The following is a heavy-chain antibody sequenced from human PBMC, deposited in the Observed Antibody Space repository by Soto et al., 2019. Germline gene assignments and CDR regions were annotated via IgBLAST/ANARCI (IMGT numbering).Heavy chain of an antibody. D-gene: IGHD2-8*01. J-gene: IGHJ3*02. V-gene: IGHV1-58*01. CDR1: GFTFTSSA. CDR2: IVVGSGNT. Sequence: SVKVSCKASGFTFTSSAVQWVRQARGQRLEWIGWIVVGSGNTNYAQKFQERVTITRDMSTSTAYMELSSLRSEDTAVYCCAAEGLMGIGVVLKNEHAFDTWGHGTMVTVSS. CDR3: AAEGLMGIGVVLKNEHAFDT.